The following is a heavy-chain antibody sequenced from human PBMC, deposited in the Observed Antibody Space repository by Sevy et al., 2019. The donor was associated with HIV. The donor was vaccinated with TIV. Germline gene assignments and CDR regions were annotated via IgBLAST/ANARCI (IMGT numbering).Heavy chain of an antibody. V-gene: IGHV1-24*01. J-gene: IGHJ4*02. CDR2: FDPKDGET. CDR3: AITKDYYDNSGYPFDY. D-gene: IGHD3-22*01. CDR1: GYTLTKLS. Sequence: ASVKVSCKVSGYTLTKLSMHWVRQAPGKGLEWMGTFDPKDGETIYAQKFQGRVTMTEDTSIDTAYMELSSLRSEDTAVFYCAITKDYYDNSGYPFDYWGQGTLVTVSS.